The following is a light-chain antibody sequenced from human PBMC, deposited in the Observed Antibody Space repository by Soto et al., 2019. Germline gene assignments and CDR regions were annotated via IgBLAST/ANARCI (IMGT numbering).Light chain of an antibody. CDR3: QKYDCVPHT. CDR2: FGS. CDR1: HDIGHY. J-gene: IGKJ4*01. V-gene: IGKV1-27*01. Sequence: DIQMTQSPSSLSASVGDRVTITCRASHDIGHYLAWYQQKPGKTPDLLIYFGSALQSGVPSRFSGSGSGTDFTLTISRLLPEDVATYYCQKYDCVPHTFGGGTRVAIK.